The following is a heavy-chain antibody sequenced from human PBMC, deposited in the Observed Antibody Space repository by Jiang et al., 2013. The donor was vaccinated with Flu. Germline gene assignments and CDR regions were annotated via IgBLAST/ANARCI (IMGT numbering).Heavy chain of an antibody. V-gene: IGHV1-69*06. CDR3: TRDLVRDVILIPATYFDY. J-gene: IGHJ4*02. D-gene: IGHD2-2*01. CDR1: GGTFISYA. CDR2: IIPVFGTP. Sequence: QLVESGAEVKKPGSSVKVSCKASGGTFISYAISWVRQAPGQGLEWMGGIIPVFGTPKYAQKFQGRVTITADTSTSTAYMELSSLKTEDTAVYYCTRDLVRDVILIPATYFDYWGQGALVTVSS.